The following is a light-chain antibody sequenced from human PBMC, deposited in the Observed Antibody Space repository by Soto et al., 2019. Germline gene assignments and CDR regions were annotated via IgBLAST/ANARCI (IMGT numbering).Light chain of an antibody. CDR3: VSYTSSTTDV. CDR1: SSDVGGSNF. CDR2: DVA. J-gene: IGLJ1*01. V-gene: IGLV2-14*03. Sequence: QSALTQPASVSDSPGQSITISCTGTSSDVGGSNFVSWYQQHPGKPPKLIIYDVANRPSGVSNRFSGSKSGSTASLIISRLQTEDDADYYCVSYTSSTTDVFGTGTKVTVL.